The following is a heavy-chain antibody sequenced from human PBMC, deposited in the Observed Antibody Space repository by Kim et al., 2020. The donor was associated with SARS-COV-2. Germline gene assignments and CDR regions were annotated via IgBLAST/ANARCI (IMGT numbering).Heavy chain of an antibody. CDR3: AKAIRYSDAFDI. D-gene: IGHD3-9*01. Sequence: GYADSVMRRFTIARDNAKNSLYLQMNSLRAEDTALYYCAKAIRYSDAFDIWGQGTMVTVSS. V-gene: IGHV3-9*01. J-gene: IGHJ3*02.